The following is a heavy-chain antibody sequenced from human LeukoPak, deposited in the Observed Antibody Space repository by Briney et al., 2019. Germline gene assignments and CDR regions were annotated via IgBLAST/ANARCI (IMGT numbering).Heavy chain of an antibody. CDR2: IKQDGREK. V-gene: IGHV3-7*02. D-gene: IGHD6-6*01. CDR1: GFTFSSYC. Sequence: PGGSLRLSCAASGFTFSSYCMTWVRQAPGKGLEWVANIKQDGREKYYADSVKGRFTVSRDNAKNTLYLQMNSLGAEDTAVYYCARTAYSSSSFGFWGQGTLVTVSS. J-gene: IGHJ4*02. CDR3: ARTAYSSSSFGF.